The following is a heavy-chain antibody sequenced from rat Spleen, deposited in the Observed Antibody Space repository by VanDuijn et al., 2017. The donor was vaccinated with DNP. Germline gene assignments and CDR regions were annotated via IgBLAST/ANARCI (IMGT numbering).Heavy chain of an antibody. Sequence: EVQLVESGGDLVQPGRSLKLSCVASGFTFNNHWMTWIRQVPGKGLEWVASITPSGDDTYYRDSVKGRFTVSRDNVKSSLYLQMNSLRSEDTATYYCARGSGTYYWYFDFWGPGTMVTVSS. J-gene: IGHJ1*01. V-gene: IGHV5-31*01. CDR2: ITPSGDDT. D-gene: IGHD5-1*01. CDR3: ARGSGTYYWYFDF. CDR1: GFTFNNHW.